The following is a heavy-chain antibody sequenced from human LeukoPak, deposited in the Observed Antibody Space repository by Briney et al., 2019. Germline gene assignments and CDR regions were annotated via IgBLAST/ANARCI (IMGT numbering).Heavy chain of an antibody. CDR2: IYHTGLA. Sequence: SETLSLTCSVSSGSIKSYYWGWIRQSPGKGLEWIGYIYHTGLANYNPSLKSRVSRSVDTSRNQFSLNLRSMTAADTAMYYCVRYDSGGYSWFAPWGQGILVTVSS. D-gene: IGHD3-10*01. CDR1: SGSIKSYY. V-gene: IGHV4-59*08. CDR3: VRYDSGGYSWFAP. J-gene: IGHJ5*02.